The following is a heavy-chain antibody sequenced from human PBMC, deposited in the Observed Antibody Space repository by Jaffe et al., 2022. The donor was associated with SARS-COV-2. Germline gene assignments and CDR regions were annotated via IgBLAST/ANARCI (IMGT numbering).Heavy chain of an antibody. V-gene: IGHV1-2*02. CDR3: ARDRDYQLVYWIFDL. CDR2: IKPDSGDT. J-gene: IGHJ4*02. CDR1: GYTFSGHY. D-gene: IGHD1-1*01. Sequence: QVQLVQSGAEVKQPGASVKVSCKSFGYTFSGHYIHWVRQAPGQGLEWMGWIKPDSGDTHYVLRFHGRITMTRDTSINTTYLELTSLKSDDSAVYYCARDRDYQLVYWIFDLWGQGTLVTVSS.